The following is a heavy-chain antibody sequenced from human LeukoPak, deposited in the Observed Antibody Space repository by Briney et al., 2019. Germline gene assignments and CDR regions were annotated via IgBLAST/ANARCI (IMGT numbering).Heavy chain of an antibody. CDR3: ARDPPSIAAAGDYFDY. J-gene: IGHJ4*02. V-gene: IGHV3-53*04. D-gene: IGHD6-13*01. CDR1: GFTVSSNY. CDR2: IYSGGST. Sequence: GGSLRLSCAASGFTVSSNYMSWVRQAPGKGLEWVSVIYSGGSTYYADSVKGRFTISRHNSKNTLYLQMNSLRAEDTAVYYCARDPPSIAAAGDYFDYWGQGTLVTVSS.